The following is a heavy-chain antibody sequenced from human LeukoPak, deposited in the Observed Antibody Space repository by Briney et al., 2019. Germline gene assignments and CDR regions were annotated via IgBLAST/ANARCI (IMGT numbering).Heavy chain of an antibody. Sequence: GGSLRLSCAASGFTFDDYAMHWIRQAPGKGLEWVSGINWNGGKISYADSVKGRFTISRDNTKNTLYLQINSLRAEDPAVYYCAKDASPATTVTTHYYCCYMDVWGKGTTVTVSS. V-gene: IGHV3-9*01. J-gene: IGHJ6*03. CDR1: GFTFDDYA. CDR3: AKDASPATTVTTHYYCCYMDV. D-gene: IGHD4-17*01. CDR2: INWNGGKI.